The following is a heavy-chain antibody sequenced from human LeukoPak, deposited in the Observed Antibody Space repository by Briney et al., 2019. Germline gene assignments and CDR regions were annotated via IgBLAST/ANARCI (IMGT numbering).Heavy chain of an antibody. CDR1: GGTFSSYA. J-gene: IGHJ4*02. CDR3: ARGRLRSGSYYHHFDY. Sequence: SVKVSCKASGGTFSSYAISWVRQAPGQGLEWMGGIIPIFGTANYAQKFQGRVTITADKSTSTAYMELSSLRSEDTAVYYCARGRLRSGSYYHHFDYWGQGTLVTVSS. CDR2: IIPIFGTA. V-gene: IGHV1-69*06. D-gene: IGHD1-26*01.